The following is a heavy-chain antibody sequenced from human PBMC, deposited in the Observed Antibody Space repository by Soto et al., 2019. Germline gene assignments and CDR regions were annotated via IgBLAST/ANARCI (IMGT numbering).Heavy chain of an antibody. CDR3: AREAGYCRRTSCYRRAFDT. J-gene: IGHJ3*02. CDR2: INTDGGSS. Sequence: EVQLVESGGDLVQPGGSLRLSCAASGFTFSGHWMHWARQVPGKGLEWVSRINTDGGSSAYADSVKGRFTISRDNAKNTLYLQRNGLRAEDTAVYYCAREAGYCRRTSCYRRAFDTWGQGTTVTVSS. D-gene: IGHD2-2*01. CDR1: GFTFSGHW. V-gene: IGHV3-74*03.